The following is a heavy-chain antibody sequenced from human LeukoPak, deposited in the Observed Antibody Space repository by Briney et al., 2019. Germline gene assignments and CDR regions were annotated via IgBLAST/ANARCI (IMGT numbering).Heavy chain of an antibody. D-gene: IGHD6-13*01. J-gene: IGHJ3*02. CDR2: IYYSGST. CDR1: GGSISSGDYY. V-gene: IGHV4-30-4*01. Sequence: PSETLSLTCTVSGGSISSGDYYWSWIRQPPGKGLEWIGYIYYSGSTYYNPSLKSRVTISVDKSKNQFSLKLSSVTAADTAVYYCARDRSSSWYGDAFDIWGQGTMVTVSS. CDR3: ARDRSSSWYGDAFDI.